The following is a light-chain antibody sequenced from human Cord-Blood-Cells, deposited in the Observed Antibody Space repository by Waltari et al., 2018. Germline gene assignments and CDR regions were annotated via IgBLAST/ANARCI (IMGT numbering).Light chain of an antibody. V-gene: IGKV3-20*01. J-gene: IGKJ1*01. CDR1: QSVSSSY. CDR2: GAS. Sequence: EIVLTQSPGTLSLSPGERATLSCRASQSVSSSYLAWYQQKPGQAPRLLIYGASSRATGYPDRFSGSGSGTDFTLTISRLEPEDFAVYYCQQYGSSPQTFGQGP. CDR3: QQYGSSPQT.